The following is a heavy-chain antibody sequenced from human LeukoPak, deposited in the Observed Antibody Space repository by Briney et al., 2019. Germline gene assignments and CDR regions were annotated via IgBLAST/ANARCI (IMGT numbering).Heavy chain of an antibody. Sequence: SETLSLTCTVSGGSISSSSYYWGWIRQPPGKGLEWIGSIYHSGSTYYNPSLKSRVTISVDTSKNQFSLKLSSVTAADTAVYYCAGGDYGGNSPVAIAFDIWGQGTMVTVSS. D-gene: IGHD4-23*01. CDR2: IYHSGST. J-gene: IGHJ3*02. CDR1: GGSISSSSYY. CDR3: AGGDYGGNSPVAIAFDI. V-gene: IGHV4-39*07.